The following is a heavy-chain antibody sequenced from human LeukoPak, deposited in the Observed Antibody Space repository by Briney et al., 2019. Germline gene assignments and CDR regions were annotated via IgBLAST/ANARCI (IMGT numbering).Heavy chain of an antibody. CDR2: IYYSGSA. CDR3: ARIQSSPRRYYYYGMDV. V-gene: IGHV4-59*12. CDR1: GGSISSYY. J-gene: IGHJ6*02. D-gene: IGHD5-18*01. Sequence: NPSETLSLTCTVSGGSISSYYWSWIRQPPGKGLEWIGYIYYSGSANYNPSLQSRVTMSVDTSKNQFSLKLSSVTAADTAVYYCARIQSSPRRYYYYGMDVWGQGTTVTVSS.